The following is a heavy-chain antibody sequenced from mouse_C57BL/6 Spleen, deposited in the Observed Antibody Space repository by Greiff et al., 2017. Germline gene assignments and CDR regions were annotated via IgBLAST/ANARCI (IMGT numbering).Heavy chain of an antibody. D-gene: IGHD2-5*01. Sequence: EVQLVESGGGLVKPGGSLKLSCAASGFTFSDYGMHWVRQAPEKGLEWVAYISSGSSTIYYADTVKGRFTISRDNAKNTLFLQMTSLRSEDTAMYYCARSAYYSNYNGYARDYWGQGTSVTVSS. J-gene: IGHJ4*01. CDR2: ISSGSSTI. CDR3: ARSAYYSNYNGYARDY. CDR1: GFTFSDYG. V-gene: IGHV5-17*01.